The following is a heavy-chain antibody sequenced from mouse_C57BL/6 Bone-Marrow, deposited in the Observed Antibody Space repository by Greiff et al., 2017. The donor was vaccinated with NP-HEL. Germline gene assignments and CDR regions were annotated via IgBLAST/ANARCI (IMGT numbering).Heavy chain of an antibody. CDR2: IDPSDSYT. V-gene: IGHV1-59*01. Sequence: QVQLQQPGAELVRPGTSVKLSCKASGYTFTSYWMHWVKQRPGQGLEWIGVIDPSDSYTNYNQKFKGKATLTVDTSSSTAYMQLSSLTSEDSAVYYCARSGDYWFAYWGQGTLVTVSA. CDR1: GYTFTSYW. CDR3: ARSGDYWFAY. D-gene: IGHD1-3*01. J-gene: IGHJ3*01.